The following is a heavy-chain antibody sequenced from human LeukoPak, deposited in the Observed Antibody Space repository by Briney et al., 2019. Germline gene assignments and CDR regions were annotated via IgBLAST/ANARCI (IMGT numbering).Heavy chain of an antibody. V-gene: IGHV3-21*01. Sequence: GGSLRLSCAASGFTFSSYAMSWVRQAPGKGLEWVSSMSSSSSYIYYADSVKGRFTISRDNAKNSLYLQMNTLRAEDTAVYYCARGSDTAMVLFYYFDYWGQGTLVTVSS. CDR3: ARGSDTAMVLFYYFDY. D-gene: IGHD5-18*01. CDR1: GFTFSSYA. CDR2: MSSSSSYI. J-gene: IGHJ4*02.